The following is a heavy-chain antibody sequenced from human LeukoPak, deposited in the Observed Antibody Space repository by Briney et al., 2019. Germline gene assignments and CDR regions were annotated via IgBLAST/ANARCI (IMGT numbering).Heavy chain of an antibody. J-gene: IGHJ4*02. CDR2: MYDSGST. CDR3: ARVPHYYDSSGYYKGSNFDY. D-gene: IGHD3-22*01. V-gene: IGHV4-39*07. Sequence: SETLSLTCTVSGGSINSSSYYWSWIRQPPGKGLEWIGSMYDSGSTYYNPSLKSRVTISEDTSKNQFSLKLSSVTAADTAVYYCARVPHYYDSSGYYKGSNFDYWGQGTLVTVSS. CDR1: GGSINSSSYY.